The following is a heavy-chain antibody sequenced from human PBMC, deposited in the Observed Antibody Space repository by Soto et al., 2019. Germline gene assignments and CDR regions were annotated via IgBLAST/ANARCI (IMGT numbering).Heavy chain of an antibody. CDR2: IYYSGST. CDR3: GRKKVMYSCGWDGPTDVFDF. D-gene: IGHD6-19*01. CDR1: GGSISSYY. Sequence: SETLSLTCTVSGGSISSYYWSWIRQPPGKGLEWIGYIYYSGSTNYNPSLKSRVTISVDTSKNQFSLKLSSVTAADTAVYYCGRKKVMYSCGWDGPTDVFDFWGQGTSVTVSS. V-gene: IGHV4-59*08. J-gene: IGHJ3*01.